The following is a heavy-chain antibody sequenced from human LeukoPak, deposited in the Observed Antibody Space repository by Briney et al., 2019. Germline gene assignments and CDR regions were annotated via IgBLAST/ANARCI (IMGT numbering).Heavy chain of an antibody. CDR2: IIPILGIT. Sequence: GASVKVSCKASGGTFSSYAISWVRQAPGQGLEWMGRIIPILGITNYAQKFQGRVTITADKSTSTAYMELSSLRSEDTAVYYCARGAYALRYFDWLSPHYWYFDLWGRGTLVTVSS. CDR1: GGTFSSYA. CDR3: ARGAYALRYFDWLSPHYWYFDL. D-gene: IGHD3-9*01. V-gene: IGHV1-69*04. J-gene: IGHJ2*01.